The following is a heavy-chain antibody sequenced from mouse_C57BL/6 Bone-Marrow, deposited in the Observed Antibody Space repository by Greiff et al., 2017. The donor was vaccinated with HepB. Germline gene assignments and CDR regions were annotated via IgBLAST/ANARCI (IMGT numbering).Heavy chain of an antibody. CDR3: ARDYSNYVFYAMDY. CDR1: GFTFSSYA. D-gene: IGHD2-5*01. Sequence: EVKLMESGGGLVKPGGSLKLSCAASGFTFSSYAMSWVRQTPEKRLEWVATISDGGSYTYYPDNVKGRFTISRDNAKNNLYLQMSHLKSEDTAMYYCARDYSNYVFYAMDYWGQGTSVTVSS. V-gene: IGHV5-4*01. J-gene: IGHJ4*01. CDR2: ISDGGSYT.